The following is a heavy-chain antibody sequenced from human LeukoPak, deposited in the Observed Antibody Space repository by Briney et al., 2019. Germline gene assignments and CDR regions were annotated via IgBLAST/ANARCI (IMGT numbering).Heavy chain of an antibody. CDR2: LSGSGDST. D-gene: IGHD2-2*01. Sequence: GGSLRLSCAASGFTFRSYDMSWVRQAPGKGLEWVSTLSGSGDSTYYADSVKGRFTISRDNSKNTLFLQMNSMRAEDTAVYYCAKEVWSAMYYFDFWGQGTPVTVSS. V-gene: IGHV3-23*01. J-gene: IGHJ4*02. CDR1: GFTFRSYD. CDR3: AKEVWSAMYYFDF.